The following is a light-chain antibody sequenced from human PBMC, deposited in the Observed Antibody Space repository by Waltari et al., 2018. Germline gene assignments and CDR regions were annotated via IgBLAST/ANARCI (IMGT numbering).Light chain of an antibody. Sequence: DIQMTQSPSSLSASVGDRVTITCRASQSISSYLNWYQQKPGKAPKLLIYAASSLQSGVPSRFSGSGSGKDFTLTISSLQPEDFATYYCQQSYSTPRTFGQGTKVEIK. CDR1: QSISSY. CDR2: AAS. J-gene: IGKJ1*01. CDR3: QQSYSTPRT. V-gene: IGKV1-39*01.